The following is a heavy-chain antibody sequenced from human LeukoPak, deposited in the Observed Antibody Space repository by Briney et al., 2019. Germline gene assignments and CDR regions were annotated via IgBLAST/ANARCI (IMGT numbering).Heavy chain of an antibody. J-gene: IGHJ6*02. CDR3: TRALHYYYGMDV. CDR1: GFTLGDYA. V-gene: IGHV3-49*04. Sequence: PGGSLRLSCTASGFTLGDYAMSWVRQAPGKGLEWVGFIRSRDDGGTTLYAASVKDRFTISRDDSKNIAYLQMNSLKTEDTAIYYCTRALHYYYGMDVWGQGTTVTVSS. CDR2: IRSRDDGGTT.